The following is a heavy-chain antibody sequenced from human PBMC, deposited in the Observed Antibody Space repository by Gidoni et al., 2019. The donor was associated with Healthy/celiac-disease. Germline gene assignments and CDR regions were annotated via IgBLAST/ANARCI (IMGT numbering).Heavy chain of an antibody. CDR2: IYDCGST. CDR1: GGSISSYY. V-gene: IGHV4-59*01. D-gene: IGHD5-18*01. Sequence: QVQLQESGPGLVKPSEPLSLTCTVSGGSISSYYWSWIRQPPGKGLEWIGYIYDCGSTNYNPSLKSRVTISVDTSKNQFSLKLSSVTAADTAVYYCARDEGRGYSYGYSTWYFDLWGRGTLVTVSS. J-gene: IGHJ2*01. CDR3: ARDEGRGYSYGYSTWYFDL.